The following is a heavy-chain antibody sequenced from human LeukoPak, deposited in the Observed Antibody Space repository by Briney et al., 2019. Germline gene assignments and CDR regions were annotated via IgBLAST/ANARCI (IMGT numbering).Heavy chain of an antibody. CDR3: ACMRATLFDY. J-gene: IGHJ4*02. V-gene: IGHV4-39*01. CDR2: IYYSGST. D-gene: IGHD1-26*01. Sequence: PSETLSLTCTVSGGSISSSSYSWGWIRQPPGKGLEWIGSIYYSGSTYYNSSLKSRVTISVDTSKNQFSLKLSSVTAADTAVYYCACMRATLFDYWGQGTLVTVSS. CDR1: GGSISSSSYS.